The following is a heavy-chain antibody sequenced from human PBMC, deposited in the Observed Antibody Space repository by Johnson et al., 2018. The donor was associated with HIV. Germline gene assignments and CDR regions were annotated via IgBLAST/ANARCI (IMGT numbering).Heavy chain of an antibody. CDR1: GFTFSSYD. V-gene: IGHV3-13*01. D-gene: IGHD6-6*01. CDR2: IGTAGDT. J-gene: IGHJ3*01. Sequence: VQLVESGGGVVQPGGSLRLSCAASGFTFSSYDMHWVRQATGKGLEWVSAIGTAGDTYYPGSVKGRFTISRDSSKNAVYLQRSSLRAEDTALYYCARGSSGSLDLWGRGTMVTVSS. CDR3: ARGSSGSLDL.